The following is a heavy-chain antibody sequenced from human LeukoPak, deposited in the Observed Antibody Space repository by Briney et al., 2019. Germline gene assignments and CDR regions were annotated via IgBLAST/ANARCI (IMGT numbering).Heavy chain of an antibody. V-gene: IGHV1-2*02. CDR2: INPNSGGT. D-gene: IGHD3-10*01. CDR3: AREAYGSGSYIYFDY. CDR1: GYTFTGHY. Sequence: ASVKVSCKASGYTFTGHYMHWVRQAPGQGLEWMGWINPNSGGTNYAQKFQGRVTMTRDTSISTAYMELSRLRSDDTAVYYCAREAYGSGSYIYFDYWGQGTLVTVSS. J-gene: IGHJ4*02.